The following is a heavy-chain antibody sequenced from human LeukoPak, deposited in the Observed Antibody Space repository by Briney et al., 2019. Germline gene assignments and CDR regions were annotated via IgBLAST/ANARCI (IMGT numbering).Heavy chain of an antibody. CDR1: GFTFSSYS. CDR3: ARDPAGSGYAYDY. V-gene: IGHV3-33*08. J-gene: IGHJ4*02. CDR2: IWDNGSNK. D-gene: IGHD3-3*01. Sequence: GGSLRLSCAASGFTFSSYSMNWVRQTPGKGLEWVAFIWDNGSNKYYVDSVKGRFTISRDNSKNTVYLQMNSLRADDSAVYYCARDPAGSGYAYDYWGQGTLVTVSS.